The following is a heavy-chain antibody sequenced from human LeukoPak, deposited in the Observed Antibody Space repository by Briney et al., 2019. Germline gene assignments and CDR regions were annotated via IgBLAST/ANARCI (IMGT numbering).Heavy chain of an antibody. CDR1: GFTFSSYS. CDR2: ISSSSSYI. J-gene: IGHJ3*02. V-gene: IGHV3-21*01. Sequence: GGSLRLSCAASGFTFSSYSMDWVRQAAGKGLEWVSSISSSSSYIYYADSVKGRFTISRDNAKHSLYLQMNSLRAEDTAVYYCASSAPSDIWGRGTMVTVSS. CDR3: ASSAPSDI.